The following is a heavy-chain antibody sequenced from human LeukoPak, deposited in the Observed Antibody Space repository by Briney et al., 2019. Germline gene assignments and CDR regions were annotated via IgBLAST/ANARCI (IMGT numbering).Heavy chain of an antibody. CDR2: VHISGTT. CDR1: GGSISDSY. J-gene: IGHJ6*03. Sequence: SQTLSLTCTVSGGSISDSYWSWIRQTAGKGLEFIGRVHISGTTNYNPSLKSRVTMSVDTSTNQFSLRLSSVTAADTAVYYCARASLDCSSTSCYHYYYYYYMDVWGKGTTVTVSS. D-gene: IGHD2-2*01. V-gene: IGHV4-4*07. CDR3: ARASLDCSSTSCYHYYYYYYMDV.